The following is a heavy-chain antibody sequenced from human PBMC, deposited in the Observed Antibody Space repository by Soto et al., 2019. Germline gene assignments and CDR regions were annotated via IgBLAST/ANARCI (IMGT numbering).Heavy chain of an antibody. D-gene: IGHD3-22*01. J-gene: IGHJ4*02. Sequence: GGSLRLSCAASGFTFSSYAMSWVRQAPGKGLEWVSTISGRGDDTYYTDSVKGRFTISRDNSKNTLYVHMNSLRAEDTAVYYCARAQPTYSSSYFDFWGQGTLVTVSS. CDR1: GFTFSSYA. CDR2: ISGRGDDT. V-gene: IGHV3-23*01. CDR3: ARAQPTYSSSYFDF.